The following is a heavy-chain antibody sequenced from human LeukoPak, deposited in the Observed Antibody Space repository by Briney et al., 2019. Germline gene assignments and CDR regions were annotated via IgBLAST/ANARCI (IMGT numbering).Heavy chain of an antibody. Sequence: GRSLRLSCAASGFTFDDYAMHWVRQAPGKGLEWVSGISWNSGSMGYADSVKGRFTISRDNAKNSLYLQMNSLRAEDTALYYCAKGEMAPNDAFDIWGQGTMVTVSS. CDR1: GFTFDDYA. V-gene: IGHV3-9*01. J-gene: IGHJ3*02. CDR3: AKGEMAPNDAFDI. D-gene: IGHD5-24*01. CDR2: ISWNSGSM.